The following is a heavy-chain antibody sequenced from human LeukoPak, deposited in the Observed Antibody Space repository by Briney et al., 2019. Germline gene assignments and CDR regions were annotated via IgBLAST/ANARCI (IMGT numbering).Heavy chain of an antibody. CDR2: ISNSGSSI. CDR1: GFTFSDSY. CDR3: GRGHWGLDY. Sequence: GGSLTLSCEDSGFTFSDSYMTWIRQAPGKGLEWVSYISNSGSSIYYADSVKGRFTTSRDNAKSSLYLQMNSLRAEDTAVYYCGRGHWGLDYWGQGALVTVSS. V-gene: IGHV3-11*04. J-gene: IGHJ4*02. D-gene: IGHD7-27*01.